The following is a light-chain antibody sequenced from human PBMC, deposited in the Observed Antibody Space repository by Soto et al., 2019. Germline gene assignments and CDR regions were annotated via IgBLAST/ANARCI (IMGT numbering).Light chain of an antibody. V-gene: IGKV3-20*01. CDR1: QSVFNYN. Sequence: EMVLTQSPGTLSLSPGERATLSCRASQSVFNYNLAWYQQKPGQAPRLLMFGASSRDTGIPERFSGSGSGTDFTLTISRLEPEDFAIYHCQQYGGSPRTFGQGTKLEIK. CDR2: GAS. J-gene: IGKJ2*01. CDR3: QQYGGSPRT.